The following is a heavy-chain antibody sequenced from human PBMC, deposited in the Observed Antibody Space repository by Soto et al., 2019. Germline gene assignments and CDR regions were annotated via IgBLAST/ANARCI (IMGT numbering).Heavy chain of an antibody. CDR1: GFTFSSYD. Sequence: EVQLVESGGGLVQPGGSLRLSCAASGFTFSSYDMHWVRQATGKGLEWVSAIGTAGDPYYPGSVKGRFTISRENAKNSLYLQMNSLRAGETAVYYCARGRGAARPGGGSGWNGYYYYYGMDVWGKGTTVTVSS. D-gene: IGHD6-6*01. CDR3: ARGRGAARPGGGSGWNGYYYYYGMDV. J-gene: IGHJ6*04. V-gene: IGHV3-13*05. CDR2: IGTAGDP.